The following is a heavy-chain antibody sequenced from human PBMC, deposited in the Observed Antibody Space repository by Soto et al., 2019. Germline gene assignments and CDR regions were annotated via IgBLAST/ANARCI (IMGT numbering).Heavy chain of an antibody. V-gene: IGHV1-69*12. CDR2: IIPIFATA. J-gene: IGHJ6*02. CDR1: GGTFSSYA. Sequence: QVQLVQSGAEVKKPGSSVKVSCKASGGTFSSYAINWVRQAPGQGLEWMGGIIPIFATADYAQKFQGRVTITADESTSTAYMELSSLSSEDTAVYYCAQCLLGVNYYYGMDVCGQGTTVTVSS. CDR3: AQCLLGVNYYYGMDV. D-gene: IGHD3-16*01.